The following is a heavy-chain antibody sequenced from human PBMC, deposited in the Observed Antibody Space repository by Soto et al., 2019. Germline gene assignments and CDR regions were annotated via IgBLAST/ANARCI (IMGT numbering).Heavy chain of an antibody. D-gene: IGHD6-6*01. CDR1: GYTFTAHH. Sequence: QVQLVQSGAEVKKPGASVKVSCKATGYTFTAHHVHWVRQAPGQGLEWMGCINPNNGGTNYAQKFQGRVTMTRDPSISTAYLELSIVRSDDTALYYCARSYSSSSFFLDYWGQGTLVTVSS. V-gene: IGHV1-2*02. CDR3: ARSYSSSSFFLDY. J-gene: IGHJ4*02. CDR2: INPNNGGT.